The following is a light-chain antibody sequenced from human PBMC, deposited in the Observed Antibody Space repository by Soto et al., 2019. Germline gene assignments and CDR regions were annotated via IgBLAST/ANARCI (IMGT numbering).Light chain of an antibody. CDR1: SSDVGGYNY. V-gene: IGLV2-14*03. CDR3: SSYISSSTSYV. CDR2: EVN. Sequence: QSVLTQPASVSGSPGQSITISCTGTSSDVGGYNYVSWYQQHPDKAPKLMIYEVNNRPSGVSNRFSGSKSGNTASLTISGLQAEDEADYYCSSYISSSTSYVFGTGTKVTVL. J-gene: IGLJ1*01.